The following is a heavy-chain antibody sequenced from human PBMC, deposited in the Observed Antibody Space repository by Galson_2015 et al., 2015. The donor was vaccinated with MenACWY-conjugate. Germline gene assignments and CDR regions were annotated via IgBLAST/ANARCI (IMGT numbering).Heavy chain of an antibody. CDR2: ISSSSSYI. CDR3: ARSSVTFDSSGYYYVL. D-gene: IGHD3-22*01. J-gene: IGHJ4*02. CDR1: GFIFSSYC. Sequence: SLRLSCAASGFIFSSYCMNWVRQAPGKGLEWVSSISSSSSYIYYADSVKGRFTISRDNARNSLYLQTNSLRAEDTAVYYCARSSVTFDSSGYYYVLGGQGTQVTVSS. V-gene: IGHV3-21*01.